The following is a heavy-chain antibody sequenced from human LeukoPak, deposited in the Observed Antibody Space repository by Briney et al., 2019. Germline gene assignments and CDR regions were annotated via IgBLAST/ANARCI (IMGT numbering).Heavy chain of an antibody. D-gene: IGHD5-12*01. V-gene: IGHV3-74*01. CDR1: GFTFSSYW. Sequence: GGSLRLSCAASGFTFSSYWMHWVRQAPGKGLVWVSRIKSDGSSTSYADSVKGRFTISRDNAKNTLYLQMNSLRAEDTAVYYCARERDSGYDYYFDYWGQGTLVTVSS. CDR3: ARERDSGYDYYFDY. J-gene: IGHJ4*02. CDR2: IKSDGSST.